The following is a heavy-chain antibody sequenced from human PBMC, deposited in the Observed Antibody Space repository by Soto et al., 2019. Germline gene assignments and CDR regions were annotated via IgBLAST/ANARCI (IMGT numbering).Heavy chain of an antibody. CDR1: GGSVNTGNYY. J-gene: IGHJ4*02. D-gene: IGHD3-9*01. V-gene: IGHV4-61*01. Sequence: QVQLQESGPGLVKPSETLSLTCTVSGGSVNTGNYYWSWIRQPPGKALEWIGYIYYSGFTNYNPSPKSRVTITIDTYKQHFSLSLSSVTAADTGVYYCARQSGNCYHTLGYWGQGNLVTGSS. CDR2: IYYSGFT. CDR3: ARQSGNCYHTLGY.